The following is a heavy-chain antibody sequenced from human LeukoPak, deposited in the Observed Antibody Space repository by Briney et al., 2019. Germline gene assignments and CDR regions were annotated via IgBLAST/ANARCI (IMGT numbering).Heavy chain of an antibody. CDR1: GFTFNSYS. J-gene: IGHJ4*02. Sequence: PGGSLRLSCAASGFTFNSYSVNWVRQAPGKGLEWVSYISTSSTTIYYADSVKGRFTISRDNAKSSLYLQMNSLRAEDTAVYYRARDLTVRGTYYFDYWGQGTLVTVSS. CDR2: ISTSSTTI. V-gene: IGHV3-48*01. CDR3: ARDLTVRGTYYFDY. D-gene: IGHD3-10*02.